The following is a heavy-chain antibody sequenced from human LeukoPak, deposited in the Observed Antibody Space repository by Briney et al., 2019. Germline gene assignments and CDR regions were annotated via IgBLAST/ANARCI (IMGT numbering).Heavy chain of an antibody. CDR2: INPSSGGT. Sequence: ASVKVSCKASGYTFTGYYMHWVRQAPGQGLEWMGWINPSSGGTNYAQKFQGRVTMTRDTSISTAYMELSRLRSDDTAVYYCARLTYYDFWSGYNYAFDIWGQGTLVTVSS. CDR1: GYTFTGYY. J-gene: IGHJ4*02. CDR3: ARLTYYDFWSGYNYAFDI. D-gene: IGHD3-3*01. V-gene: IGHV1-2*02.